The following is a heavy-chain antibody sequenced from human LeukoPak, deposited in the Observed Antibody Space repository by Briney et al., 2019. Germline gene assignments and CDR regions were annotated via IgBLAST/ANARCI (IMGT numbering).Heavy chain of an antibody. CDR3: ARSLVYYDYVWGSYRFCYFDY. Sequence: SETLSLTCAVCGGSCSDYYWSWIRQPPGKGLEWIGEINHSGSTNYNPSLKSRVTISVDTSKNQFSLKLSSVTAADTAVYYCARSLVYYDYVWGSYRFCYFDYWGQGTLVTVSS. V-gene: IGHV4-34*01. D-gene: IGHD3-16*02. CDR1: GGSCSDYY. J-gene: IGHJ4*02. CDR2: INHSGST.